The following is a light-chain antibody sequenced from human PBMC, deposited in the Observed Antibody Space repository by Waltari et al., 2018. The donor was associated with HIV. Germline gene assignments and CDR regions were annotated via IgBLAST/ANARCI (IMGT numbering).Light chain of an antibody. CDR1: QSVSSY. J-gene: IGKJ5*01. CDR2: GAS. CDR3: HQRSNWPIT. Sequence: EIVLTQSPATLSFSPGERATLSCRASQSVSSYLAWYQQKPGQAPRLLIYGASSRATGIPARFSGSGSGTDFTLTISSLEPGDFGVYYCHQRSNWPITFGQGKRLEIK. V-gene: IGKV3-11*01.